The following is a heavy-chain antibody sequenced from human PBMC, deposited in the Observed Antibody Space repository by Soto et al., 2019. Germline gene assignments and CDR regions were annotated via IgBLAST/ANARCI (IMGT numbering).Heavy chain of an antibody. CDR2: TTVGTGNT. D-gene: IGHD3-22*01. CDR1: GFIFTSSS. J-gene: IGHJ4*02. CDR3: AAGDSSGYYGG. V-gene: IGHV1-58*01. Sequence: SVKVSCKASGFIFTSSSVQWVRQARGQRLEWVGWTTVGTGNTNYAQKFQERVTITRDMSTSTAYMELSNLRSEDTAVYYCAAGDSSGYYGGWGQGTQVTVSS.